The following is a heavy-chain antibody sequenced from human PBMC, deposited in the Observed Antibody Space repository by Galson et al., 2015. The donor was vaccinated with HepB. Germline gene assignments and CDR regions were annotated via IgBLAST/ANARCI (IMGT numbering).Heavy chain of an antibody. CDR2: IRAYNGYT. CDR1: GFTFTSYG. D-gene: IGHD3-9*01. V-gene: IGHV1-18*04. CDR3: ARVEIRYFDWLVEAQESTTLDY. J-gene: IGHJ4*02. Sequence: SVKVSCKASGFTFTSYGISWVRQAPGQGLEWMGWIRAYNGYTNYAQNFQNRVTMTTDTSTNTAYLEVRSLRSDDTAVYYCARVEIRYFDWLVEAQESTTLDYWGQGTLVTVSS.